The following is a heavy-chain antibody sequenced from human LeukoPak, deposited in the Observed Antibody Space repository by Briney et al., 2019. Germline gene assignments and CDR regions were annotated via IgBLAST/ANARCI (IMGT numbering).Heavy chain of an antibody. CDR1: GITFSSYA. J-gene: IGHJ4*02. Sequence: GRSLRPSCAASGITFSSYAMHWVRQAPGKGLEWVAVISYDGSNKYYADSVKGRFTISRDNSKNTLYLQMNSLRAEDTAVYYCATIYGSGSPSWGQGTLVTVSS. CDR2: ISYDGSNK. D-gene: IGHD3-10*01. CDR3: ATIYGSGSPS. V-gene: IGHV3-30-3*01.